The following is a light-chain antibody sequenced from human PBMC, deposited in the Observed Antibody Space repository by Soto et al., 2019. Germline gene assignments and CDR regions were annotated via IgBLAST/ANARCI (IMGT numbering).Light chain of an antibody. Sequence: DIQMTQSPSTLSAYLGDRVTITCRATQSNSTWLAWYQQKPGKAPKLLIYKASSLESGVPSRFSGSGSGTEFTLTISSLQPDDFATYYCQQYNSYSRTFGQGTKVDI. CDR3: QQYNSYSRT. CDR1: QSNSTW. V-gene: IGKV1-5*03. J-gene: IGKJ1*01. CDR2: KAS.